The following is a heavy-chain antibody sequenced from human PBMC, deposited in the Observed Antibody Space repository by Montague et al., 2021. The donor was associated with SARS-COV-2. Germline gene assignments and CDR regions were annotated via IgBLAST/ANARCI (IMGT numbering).Heavy chain of an antibody. CDR3: AGQGGSSPFDN. CDR1: GGSISSGGYY. V-gene: IGHV4-31*03. D-gene: IGHD6-13*01. Sequence: TLSLTCTVSGGSISSGGYYWSWIRQHPGKGLEWIGYIYYSGSTYYNPSLKSRVTISVDTSKNQFSLKLSSVTAADTAVYYCAGQGGSSPFDNWGQGTWSPSPQ. CDR2: IYYSGST. J-gene: IGHJ4*02.